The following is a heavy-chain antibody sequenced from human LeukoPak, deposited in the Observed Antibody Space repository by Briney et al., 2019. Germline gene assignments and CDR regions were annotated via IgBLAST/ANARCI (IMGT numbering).Heavy chain of an antibody. CDR1: GGSVSSGSYY. V-gene: IGHV4-61*01. CDR2: IYYSGGT. D-gene: IGHD2-8*01. Sequence: SETLSLTCTVSGGSVSSGSYYWSWIRQPPGKGLEWIGYIYYSGGTNYNPSLKSRVTIPVDTSKNQFSLKLSSVTAADTAVYYCARQYCTSGVCYLDYWGQGTLVTVSS. J-gene: IGHJ4*02. CDR3: ARQYCTSGVCYLDY.